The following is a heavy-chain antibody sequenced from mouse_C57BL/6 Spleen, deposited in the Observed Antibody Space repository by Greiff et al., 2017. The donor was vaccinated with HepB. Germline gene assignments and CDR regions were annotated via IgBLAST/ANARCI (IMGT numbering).Heavy chain of an antibody. V-gene: IGHV5-4*03. CDR3: ARASYGSSYWYFDV. D-gene: IGHD1-1*01. CDR2: ISDGGSYT. Sequence: DVKLQESGGGLVKPGGSLKLSCAASGFTFSSYAMSWVRQTPEKRLEWVATISDGGSYTYYPDNVKGRFTISRDNAKNNLYLQMSHLKSEDTAMYYCARASYGSSYWYFDVWGTGTTVTVSS. CDR1: GFTFSSYA. J-gene: IGHJ1*03.